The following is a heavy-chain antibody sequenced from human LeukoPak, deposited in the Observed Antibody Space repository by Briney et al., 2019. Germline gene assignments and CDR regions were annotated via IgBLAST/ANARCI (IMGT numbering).Heavy chain of an antibody. D-gene: IGHD3-3*01. CDR3: ARDIPSPGFGSGGPFDY. V-gene: IGHV1-69*13. Sequence: SVKVSCKASGGTFSSYAISWVRQAPGQGLEWMGGIIPIFGTANYAQKFQGRVTITADESTNTAYMELSSLRSEDTAVYYCARDIPSPGFGSGGPFDYWGQGTLVTVSS. J-gene: IGHJ4*02. CDR1: GGTFSSYA. CDR2: IIPIFGTA.